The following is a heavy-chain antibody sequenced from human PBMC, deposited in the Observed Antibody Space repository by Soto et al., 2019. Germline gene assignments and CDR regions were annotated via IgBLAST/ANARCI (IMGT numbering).Heavy chain of an antibody. J-gene: IGHJ4*02. D-gene: IGHD6-19*01. CDR2: ISGSGVST. V-gene: IGHV3-23*01. Sequence: PGGSLRLSCAASGSTFSSYSMSWVRQAPGKGLEWVSAISGSGVSTYYADSVKGRFTISSDNSKNTLYLQMNSLRAEDTAVYYCASSIAVDGYFDYWGQGTLVTVSS. CDR1: GSTFSSYS. CDR3: ASSIAVDGYFDY.